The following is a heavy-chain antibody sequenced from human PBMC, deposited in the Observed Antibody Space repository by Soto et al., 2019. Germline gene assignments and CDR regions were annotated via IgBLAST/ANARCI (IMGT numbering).Heavy chain of an antibody. CDR1: GFSLSTSGVG. J-gene: IGHJ5*02. V-gene: IGHV2-5*02. Sequence: QITLKESGPTLVKPTQTLTLTCTFSGFSLSTSGVGVAWIRQPPGKALEWLALIYWDDHKRYRSSLKSRLTIPKDPSKNQVVLTMTNMDPVDTATYYCARLAPHGWFDPWGQGTLVTVSS. CDR3: ARLAPHGWFDP. CDR2: IYWDDHK.